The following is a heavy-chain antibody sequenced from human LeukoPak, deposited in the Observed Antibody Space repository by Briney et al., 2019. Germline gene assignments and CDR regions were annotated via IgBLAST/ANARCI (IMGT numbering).Heavy chain of an antibody. D-gene: IGHD1-26*01. CDR2: INANSGDT. CDR3: ARHIVGAFDFDY. CDR1: GHTFTGYY. Sequence: ASVKVSCKASGHTFTGYYMHWVRQAPGQGLEWMGWINANSGDTNYAQKFQGRVTMTRDTSISTAYMELSRLRSDDTAVYYCARHIVGAFDFDYWGQGTLVTVSS. V-gene: IGHV1-2*02. J-gene: IGHJ4*02.